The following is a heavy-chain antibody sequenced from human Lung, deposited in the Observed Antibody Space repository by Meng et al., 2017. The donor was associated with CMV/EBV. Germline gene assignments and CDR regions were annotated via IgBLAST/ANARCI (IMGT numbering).Heavy chain of an antibody. CDR3: ARGGGYCSGTSCYNDY. Sequence: SETLSLTCAVYGGSFSGYYWTWIRQPPRKGLEWIGEIDHSGSTNYNPSLKSRVTISVDTSKSQFSLRLSSVTAADTAIYYCARGGGYCSGTSCYNDYWGQGLXVTVDS. D-gene: IGHD2-2*02. J-gene: IGHJ4*02. CDR2: IDHSGST. CDR1: GGSFSGYY. V-gene: IGHV4-34*01.